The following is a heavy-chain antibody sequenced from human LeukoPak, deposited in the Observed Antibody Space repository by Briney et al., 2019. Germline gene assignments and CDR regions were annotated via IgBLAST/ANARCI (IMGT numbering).Heavy chain of an antibody. Sequence: GRSLRLSCAASGFTFSSYAMHWVRQAPGKGLEWVAVISYDGSNKYYADSVKGRFTISRDNSKYTLYLQMNSLRAEDTAVYYCARDPGDIGDTVTEAWGQGTLVTVSS. CDR3: ARDPGDIGDTVTEA. D-gene: IGHD4-17*01. J-gene: IGHJ5*02. CDR2: ISYDGSNK. V-gene: IGHV3-30*14. CDR1: GFTFSSYA.